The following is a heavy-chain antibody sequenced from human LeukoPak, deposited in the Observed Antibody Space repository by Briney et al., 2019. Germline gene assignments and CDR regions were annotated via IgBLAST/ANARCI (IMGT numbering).Heavy chain of an antibody. V-gene: IGHV3-30*04. CDR2: ISYDGSNK. J-gene: IGHJ6*04. Sequence: PGRSLKPYCAAHAFTYSSYAMHWLRQAPGKGLQQVAVISYDGSNKYYADSVKGRFTISRDNSKNTLYLQMNSLRAEDTAVYYCARDGERGYSYGYTIGAWGKGTTVTVSS. CDR1: AFTYSSYA. D-gene: IGHD5-18*01. CDR3: ARDGERGYSYGYTIGA.